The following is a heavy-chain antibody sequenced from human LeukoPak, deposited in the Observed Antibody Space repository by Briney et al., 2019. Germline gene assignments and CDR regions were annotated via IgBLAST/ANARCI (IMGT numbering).Heavy chain of an antibody. CDR2: IYYRGST. Sequence: SETLSLTCTVSGGSISSDYWSWIRQPPGKGLEWIGNIYYRGSTNYNPSLKSRVTISVDTSKNQFSLKLSSVTAADTAVYYCARLSGYSSGHYYSDYWGQGTLVTVSS. CDR3: ARLSGYSSGHYYSDY. V-gene: IGHV4-59*01. D-gene: IGHD3-22*01. J-gene: IGHJ4*02. CDR1: GGSISSDY.